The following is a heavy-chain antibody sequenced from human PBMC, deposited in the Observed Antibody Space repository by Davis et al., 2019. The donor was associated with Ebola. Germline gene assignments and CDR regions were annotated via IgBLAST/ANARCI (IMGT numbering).Heavy chain of an antibody. CDR3: ATDVAMAAIWGRDY. CDR2: VYYTGNT. D-gene: IGHD3-16*01. V-gene: IGHV4-39*01. CDR1: GGSISTPNYY. Sequence: MPSETLSLTCTVTGGSISTPNYYWGWVRQSPGKGLEWIATVYYTGNTYYNPSLKSRITISVDTSKNQFSLKLSSVTAPDTAVYYCATDVAMAAIWGRDYWGQGTLVTVSS. J-gene: IGHJ4*02.